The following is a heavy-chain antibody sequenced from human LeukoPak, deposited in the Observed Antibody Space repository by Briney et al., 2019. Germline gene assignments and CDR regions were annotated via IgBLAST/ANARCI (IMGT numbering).Heavy chain of an antibody. Sequence: ASVKVSCKASGYTFTGKYMYWVRQAPGQGLEWMGWINPNRGNTNYAQKFQGRVSMTTDTSTSTAYMELRGLRSDDTAMYYCARDVGITVADSFDPWGQGTLVTVSS. CDR2: INPNRGNT. J-gene: IGHJ5*02. V-gene: IGHV1-2*02. CDR3: ARDVGITVADSFDP. CDR1: GYTFTGKY. D-gene: IGHD6-19*01.